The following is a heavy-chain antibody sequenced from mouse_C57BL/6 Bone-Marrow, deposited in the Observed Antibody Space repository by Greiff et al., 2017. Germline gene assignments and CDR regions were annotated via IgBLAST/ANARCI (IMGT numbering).Heavy chain of an antibody. CDR1: GYTFTDYY. V-gene: IGHV1-19*01. CDR3: ARYEFITTVVAKYYFDY. D-gene: IGHD1-1*01. J-gene: IGHJ2*01. CDR2: INPYNGGT. Sequence: EVQLQQSGPVLVKPGASVKMSCKASGYTFTDYYMNWVKQSHGKSLEWIGVINPYNGGTSYNQKFKGKDTLTVDKSSSTAYMELNSLTSEDSAVYYCARYEFITTVVAKYYFDYWGQGTTLTVSS.